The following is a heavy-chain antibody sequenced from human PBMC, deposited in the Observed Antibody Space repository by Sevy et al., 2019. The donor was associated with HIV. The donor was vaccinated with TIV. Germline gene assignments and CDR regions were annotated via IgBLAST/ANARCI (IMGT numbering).Heavy chain of an antibody. V-gene: IGHV3-23*01. Sequence: GGSLRLSCAASGFTFSSYAMSWVRQALGKGLEWVSAISGSGGSTYYADSVKGRFTISRDNSKNTLYLQMNSLRAEDTAVYYRAKDVSARTVEYSSSSAGPYDYWGQGTLVTVSS. J-gene: IGHJ4*02. CDR1: GFTFSSYA. CDR2: ISGSGGST. D-gene: IGHD6-6*01. CDR3: AKDVSARTVEYSSSSAGPYDY.